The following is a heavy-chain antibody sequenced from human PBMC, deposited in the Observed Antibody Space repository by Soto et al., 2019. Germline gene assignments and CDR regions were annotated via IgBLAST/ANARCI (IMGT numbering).Heavy chain of an antibody. J-gene: IGHJ4*02. CDR3: VSQRHTLPTQGHFDY. D-gene: IGHD2-2*02. CDR1: GGSVTNSSYY. Sequence: DTLSLTCTVSGGSVTNSSYYWGWIRQSPGKGLEWIGSVYYRGRSYSKSSVKSRVTISVDTSKNRFPLSLNSVTASDTAVYFCVSQRHTLPTQGHFDYWGPGDLVTVSS. CDR2: VYYRGRS. V-gene: IGHV4-39*01.